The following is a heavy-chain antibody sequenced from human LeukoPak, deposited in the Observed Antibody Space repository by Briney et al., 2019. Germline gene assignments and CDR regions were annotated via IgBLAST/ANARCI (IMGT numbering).Heavy chain of an antibody. CDR2: FYPEGGET. D-gene: IGHD1-20*01. Sequence: GCSVRVSCAVSGYTLSGLSMHWVRQAPGKGLEWMGGFYPEGGETIYAQKVKGRVTITRDNSKDTVYMELNSLRAEDTAVYYCATVCNFNWNYLDYWGQGTLVTVSS. V-gene: IGHV1-24*01. CDR1: GYTLSGLS. CDR3: ATVCNFNWNYLDY. J-gene: IGHJ4*02.